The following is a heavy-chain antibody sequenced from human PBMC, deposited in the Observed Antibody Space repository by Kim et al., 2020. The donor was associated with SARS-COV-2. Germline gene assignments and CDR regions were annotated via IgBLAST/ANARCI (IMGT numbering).Heavy chain of an antibody. CDR3: AREGTTVVTVRYNWFDP. CDR2: IIPIFGTA. J-gene: IGHJ5*02. V-gene: IGHV1-69*13. D-gene: IGHD4-17*01. CDR1: GGTFSSYA. Sequence: SVKVSCKASGGTFSSYAISWVRQAPGQGLEWMGGIIPIFGTANYAQKFQGRVTITADESTSTAYMELSSLRSEDTAVYYCAREGTTVVTVRYNWFDPWGQGTLVTVSS.